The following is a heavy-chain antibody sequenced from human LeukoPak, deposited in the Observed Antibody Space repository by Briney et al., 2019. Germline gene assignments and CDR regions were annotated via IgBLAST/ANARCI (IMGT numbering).Heavy chain of an antibody. V-gene: IGHV1-18*01. CDR1: GYTFTSYG. J-gene: IGHJ4*02. D-gene: IGHD4-11*01. CDR2: ISAYNGNT. Sequence: GASVNVSCKASGYTFTSYGISWVRQAPGQGLEWMGWISAYNGNTNYAQKLQGRVTMTTDTSTSTAYMELRSLRSEDTAVYYCATGSPLTTAYDYWGQGTLVTVSS. CDR3: ATGSPLTTAYDY.